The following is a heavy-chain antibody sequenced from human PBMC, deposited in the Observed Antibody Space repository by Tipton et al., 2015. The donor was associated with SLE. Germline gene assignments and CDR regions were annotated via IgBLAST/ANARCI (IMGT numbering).Heavy chain of an antibody. V-gene: IGHV3-30*02. Sequence: QVQLVQSGGGVVQPGRSLRLSCAASGFTFSSYAMHWVRQAPGKGLEWVAFIRYDGSNKYYADSVKGRFTISRDNSKNTLYLQMNSLRAEDTAVYYCAKEIVGAKVDPWGQGTLVTVSS. J-gene: IGHJ5*02. CDR1: GFTFSSYA. D-gene: IGHD1-26*01. CDR2: IRYDGSNK. CDR3: AKEIVGAKVDP.